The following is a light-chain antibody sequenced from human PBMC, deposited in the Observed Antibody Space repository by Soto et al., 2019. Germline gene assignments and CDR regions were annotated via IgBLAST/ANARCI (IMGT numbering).Light chain of an antibody. J-gene: IGKJ1*01. V-gene: IGKV1-39*01. CDR2: AAS. CDR1: ESIINN. Sequence: DIQMTQSPSSLSASVGDRVTITCRASESIINNLNWYQQKPGKAPKLLIYAASTLQSGVPSRFSGGGSGTEFTLTIGSLQPEDFTTYYCQQTYSTPRGAFGQGTKVEFK. CDR3: QQTYSTPRGA.